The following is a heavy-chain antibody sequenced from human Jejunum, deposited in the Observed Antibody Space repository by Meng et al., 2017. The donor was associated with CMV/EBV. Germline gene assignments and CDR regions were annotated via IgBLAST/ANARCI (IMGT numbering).Heavy chain of an antibody. D-gene: IGHD2/OR15-2a*01. Sequence: FPFVDYGMTWVRQAPGKGLEWVASISPSSSSIYYADSVKGRFTISRDNTKNSLYLQMNSLRAGDTGVYFCARGIIIVPNAYYFDSWGQGTLVTVSS. J-gene: IGHJ4*02. CDR1: FPFVDYG. CDR2: ISPSSSSI. V-gene: IGHV3-21*01. CDR3: ARGIIIVPNAYYFDS.